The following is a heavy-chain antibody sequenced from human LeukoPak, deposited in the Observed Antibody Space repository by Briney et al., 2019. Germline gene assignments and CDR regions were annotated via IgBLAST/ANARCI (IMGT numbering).Heavy chain of an antibody. D-gene: IGHD5-24*01. Sequence: SETLSLTCTVSGGSISSSSYYWGWIRQPPGKGLEWIGSIYYSGSTYYNPSLKSRVTISVDTSKNQFSLKLSSVTAADTAVYYRARHPGDGYNSDVDYWGQGTLVTVSS. CDR1: GGSISSSSYY. J-gene: IGHJ4*02. CDR3: ARHPGDGYNSDVDY. CDR2: IYYSGST. V-gene: IGHV4-39*01.